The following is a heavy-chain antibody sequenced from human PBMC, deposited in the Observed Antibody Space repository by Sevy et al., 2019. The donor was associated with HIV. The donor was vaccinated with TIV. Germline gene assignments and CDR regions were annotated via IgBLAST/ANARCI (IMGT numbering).Heavy chain of an antibody. Sequence: GGSLRLSCAASGFTFSSYGMHWVRQAPGKGLEWVAVIWYDGSNKYYADSVKGRFTISRDNSKNTLYLQMNSLRAEDTAVYYCARDLGYDYDSSPPTGFDYWGQGTLVTVSS. V-gene: IGHV3-33*01. CDR3: ARDLGYDYDSSPPTGFDY. CDR2: IWYDGSNK. J-gene: IGHJ4*02. CDR1: GFTFSSYG. D-gene: IGHD3-22*01.